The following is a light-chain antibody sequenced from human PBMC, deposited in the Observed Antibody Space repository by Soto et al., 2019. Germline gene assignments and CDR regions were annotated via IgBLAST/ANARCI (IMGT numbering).Light chain of an antibody. CDR2: GVT. V-gene: IGLV2-14*01. CDR1: SSDVGGYNY. J-gene: IGLJ1*01. CDR3: FSHRGGDSHV. Sequence: QSVLAQPASVSGSPGQSITISCTGTSSDVGGYNYVSWYQQYPGKAPKLVTYGVTNRPSGVSNRFSGSKTGNTASLIISGLQAEDEAYYYCFSHRGGDSHVFGTGTKGTVL.